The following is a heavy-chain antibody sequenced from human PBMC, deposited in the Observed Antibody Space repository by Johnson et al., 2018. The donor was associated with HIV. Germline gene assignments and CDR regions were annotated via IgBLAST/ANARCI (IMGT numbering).Heavy chain of an antibody. CDR1: GFTFSSYD. D-gene: IGHD3-10*01. J-gene: IGHJ3*02. CDR3: AKEDYYGSGSYDAFDI. Sequence: VQLVESGGGLVQPGGSLRLSCAASGFTFSSYDMHWVRQVTGKGLEWVSAIGSAGETYYPGSVKGRFTISRENAKNTLYLQMNSLRAEDTAVYYCAKEDYYGSGSYDAFDIWGQGTMVTVSS. CDR2: IGSAGET. V-gene: IGHV3-13*01.